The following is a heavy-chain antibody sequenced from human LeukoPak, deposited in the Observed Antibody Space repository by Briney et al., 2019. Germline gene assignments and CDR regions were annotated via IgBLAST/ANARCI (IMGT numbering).Heavy chain of an antibody. CDR1: GYTFTSYA. V-gene: IGHV1-3*01. CDR2: INAGNGNT. J-gene: IGHJ4*02. Sequence: ASVKVSCKASGYTFTSYAMHWVRQAPGQRLEWMGWINAGNGNTKYSQKFQGRVTITRDTSASTAYMELSSLRSEDTAVYYCARVDGWELLTDYWGQGTLVTVSS. CDR3: ARVDGWELLTDY. D-gene: IGHD1-26*01.